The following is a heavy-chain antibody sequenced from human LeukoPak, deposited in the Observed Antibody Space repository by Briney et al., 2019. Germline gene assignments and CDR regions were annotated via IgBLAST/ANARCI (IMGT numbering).Heavy chain of an antibody. CDR2: VYYSGST. D-gene: IGHD5-12*01. V-gene: IGHV4-39*01. Sequence: SETLSLTCTVSGGSISSSSYYWGWIRQPPGKGLEWIGSVYYSGSTYYNPSLKSRVTISVDTSKNQFSLKLSSVTAADTAVYYCARQQSGYVGGYYYYMDVWGKGTTVTVSS. J-gene: IGHJ6*03. CDR1: GGSISSSSYY. CDR3: ARQQSGYVGGYYYYMDV.